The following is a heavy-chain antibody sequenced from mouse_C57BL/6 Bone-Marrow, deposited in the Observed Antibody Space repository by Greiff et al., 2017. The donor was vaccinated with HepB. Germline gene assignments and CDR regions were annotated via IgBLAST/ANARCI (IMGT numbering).Heavy chain of an antibody. CDR3: ARKGNYAMDY. J-gene: IGHJ4*01. CDR2: IWSGGST. V-gene: IGHV2-2*01. CDR1: GFSLTSYG. Sequence: VKVVESGPGLVQPSQSLSITCTVSGFSLTSYGVHWVRQSPGKGLEWLGVIWSGGSTDYNAAFISRLSISKDNSKSQVFIKMNSLQADDTAIYYCARKGNYAMDYWGQGTSVTVSS.